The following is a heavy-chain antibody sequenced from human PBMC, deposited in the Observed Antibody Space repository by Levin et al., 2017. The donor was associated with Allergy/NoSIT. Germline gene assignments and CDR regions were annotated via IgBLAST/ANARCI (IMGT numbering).Heavy chain of an antibody. J-gene: IGHJ3*02. Sequence: ASVKVSCKASGYTFTSYDINWVRQATGQGLEWMGWMDPNSGNTGYVQKFQGRVTMTRNTSISTAYMELNSLRSEDTAVYYCAASYDSSDYYYAGAFDIWGQGTMVTVSS. CDR3: AASYDSSDYYYAGAFDI. V-gene: IGHV1-8*01. CDR2: MDPNSGNT. D-gene: IGHD3-22*01. CDR1: GYTFTSYD.